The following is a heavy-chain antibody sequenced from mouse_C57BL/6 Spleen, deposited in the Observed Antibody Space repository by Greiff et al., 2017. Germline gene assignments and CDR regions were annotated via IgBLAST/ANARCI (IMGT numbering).Heavy chain of an antibody. J-gene: IGHJ4*01. CDR1: GFTFSSYG. V-gene: IGHV5-6*01. D-gene: IGHD2-5*01. CDR2: ISSGGSYT. Sequence: EVQLQQSGGDLVKPGGSLKLSCAASGFTFSSYGMSWVRQTPDKRLEWVATISSGGSYTYYPDSVKGRFTISRDNAKNTLYLQMSSLKSEDTAMYYCARGGSNYDAMDYWGQGTSVTVSS. CDR3: ARGGSNYDAMDY.